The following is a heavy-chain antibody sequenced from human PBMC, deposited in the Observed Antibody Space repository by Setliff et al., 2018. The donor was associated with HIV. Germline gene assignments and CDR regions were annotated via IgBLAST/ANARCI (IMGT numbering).Heavy chain of an antibody. V-gene: IGHV4-30-4*08. CDR2: IYYSGST. D-gene: IGHD4-17*01. CDR3: ARVILRVGDYPADGFDI. Sequence: TLSLTCTVFGGSISSGEYYWSWIRQPPGKDLEWIGYIYYSGSTYYNPSLKSRVTISVDTSKNQFSLRLTSVTAADTAAYYCARVILRVGDYPADGFDIWGQGTMVTVSS. CDR1: GGSISSGEYY. J-gene: IGHJ3*02.